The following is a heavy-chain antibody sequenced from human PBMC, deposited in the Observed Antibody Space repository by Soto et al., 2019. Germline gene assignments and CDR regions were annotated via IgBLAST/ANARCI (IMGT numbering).Heavy chain of an antibody. J-gene: IGHJ3*01. Sequence: EVQLVESGGGFVRPGGSLRLSCAASGFTFSYYWMHWVRQAPGKGLVWVSRIHSDGSSTTYADLVKGRFIISRDNASNTVDLQMNSGSVEDKAVYHFAIGGRGAFALWGQGTVVTVSS. V-gene: IGHV3-74*01. D-gene: IGHD3-16*01. CDR2: IHSDGSST. CDR1: GFTFSYYW. CDR3: AIGGRGAFAL.